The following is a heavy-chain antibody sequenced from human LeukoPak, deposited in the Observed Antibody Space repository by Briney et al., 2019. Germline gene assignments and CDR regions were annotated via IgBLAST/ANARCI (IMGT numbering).Heavy chain of an antibody. CDR3: ARGAITIFGVVINWFDP. Sequence: ASVKLSCKASGYTFTSYGISWVRQAPGQGLEWMGCISAYNGNTNYAQKLQGRVTMTTDTSTSTAYMELRSLRSDDTAVYYCARGAITIFGVVINWFDPWGQGTLVTVSS. CDR2: ISAYNGNT. J-gene: IGHJ5*02. CDR1: GYTFTSYG. V-gene: IGHV1-18*01. D-gene: IGHD3-3*01.